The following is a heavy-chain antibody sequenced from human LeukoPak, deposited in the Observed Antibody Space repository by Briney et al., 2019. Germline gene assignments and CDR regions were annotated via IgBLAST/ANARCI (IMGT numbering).Heavy chain of an antibody. CDR1: GGSISSGSYY. CDR2: IYTSGST. CDR3: ARDHRRGYFQH. J-gene: IGHJ1*01. Sequence: PSETLSLTCTVSGGSISSGSYYWSWIRQPAGKGLEWIGRIYTSGSTNYNPSLKSRVTISVDTSKNQFSLKLSSVTAADTAVYYCARDHRRGYFQHWGQGTLVTVSS. V-gene: IGHV4-61*02.